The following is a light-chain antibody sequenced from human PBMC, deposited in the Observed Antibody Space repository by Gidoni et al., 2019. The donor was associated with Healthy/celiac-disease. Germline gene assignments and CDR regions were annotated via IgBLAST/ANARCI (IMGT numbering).Light chain of an antibody. J-gene: IGLJ2*01. CDR1: SPNIGAGYD. CDR2: GNS. Sequence: QSVLTQPPSVSGAPGQRVPISCTGSSPNIGAGYDVHWYQQLPGTAPKLLIYGNSNRPSGVPDRFSGSKSGTSASLAITGLQAEDEADYYCQSYDSSLSGSHVVFGGGTKLTVL. V-gene: IGLV1-40*01. CDR3: QSYDSSLSGSHVV.